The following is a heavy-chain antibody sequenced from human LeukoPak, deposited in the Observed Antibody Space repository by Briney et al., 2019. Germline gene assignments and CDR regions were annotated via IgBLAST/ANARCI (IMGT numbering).Heavy chain of an antibody. Sequence: PGGSLRLSCAASGFTFSSYDMTWVRQAPGRGLEWVSSNTYYGDSVKRRFTISRDNSKNTVYLQMNNMRVDDTAVYHCARVAGWHWFDPWGQGTLVTVSS. D-gene: IGHD6-19*01. CDR1: GFTFSSYD. J-gene: IGHJ5*02. CDR2: NT. V-gene: IGHV3-23*01. CDR3: ARVAGWHWFDP.